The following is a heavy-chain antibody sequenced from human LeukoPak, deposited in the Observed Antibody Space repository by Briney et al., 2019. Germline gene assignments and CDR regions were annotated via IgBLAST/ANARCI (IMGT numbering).Heavy chain of an antibody. CDR1: GGSISSNNW. D-gene: IGHD3-10*01. CDR3: ARGPLWFGEFLDY. V-gene: IGHV4-4*02. CDR2: IYHSGSP. J-gene: IGHJ4*02. Sequence: SETLSLTCAVSGGSISSNNWWGWVRQPPGKGLGGIGEIYHSGSPNYNPSLKSRVTISVDKSRNHFSLNLSSVTAADTAVYYCARGPLWFGEFLDYWGQGTLVTVSS.